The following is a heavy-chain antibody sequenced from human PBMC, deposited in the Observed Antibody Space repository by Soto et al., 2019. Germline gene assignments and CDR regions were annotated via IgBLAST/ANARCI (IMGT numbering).Heavy chain of an antibody. D-gene: IGHD3-16*01. CDR2: INPSRGSA. CDR3: ARPMIGNTIDL. V-gene: IGHV1-46*01. J-gene: IGHJ3*01. CDR1: GYTFFKYF. Sequence: ASVKVSCKASGYTFFKYFIHWVRQAPGQGLEWIGIINPSRGSATYGPIFQGRVSLTTDMPTSTVYMELSSLRSEDTAIYYCARPMIGNTIDLWGQGTSVTVSS.